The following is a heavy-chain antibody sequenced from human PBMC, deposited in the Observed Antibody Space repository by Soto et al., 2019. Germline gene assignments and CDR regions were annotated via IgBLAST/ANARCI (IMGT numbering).Heavy chain of an antibody. Sequence: GGSLRLSCAASGFTVSINYMSLVRQAPGKGLEWVSFIYSGGSTYYADSVKGRFTISRDNSKNTLYLQMNSLRAEDTAVYYCESQPNYRIVPAGDDAFDIWCQGTRVTVSS. D-gene: IGHD2-2*01. V-gene: IGHV3-53*01. J-gene: IGHJ3*02. CDR1: GFTVSINY. CDR2: IYSGGST. CDR3: ESQPNYRIVPAGDDAFDI.